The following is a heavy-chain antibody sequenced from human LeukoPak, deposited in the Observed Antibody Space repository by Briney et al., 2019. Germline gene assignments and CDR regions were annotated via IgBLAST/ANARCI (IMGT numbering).Heavy chain of an antibody. V-gene: IGHV3-74*01. CDR1: GFTFSSYW. D-gene: IGHD6-19*01. Sequence: GGSLRLSCAASGFTFSSYWMHWVRQAPGKGLEWVSRVSSEGKSTSFADSVKGRFTISRDNSKNMMYLQMNSLRAEDTAVYYCAKDHNPADGHWLAYFDSWGQGTLITVSS. CDR2: VSSEGKST. J-gene: IGHJ4*02. CDR3: AKDHNPADGHWLAYFDS.